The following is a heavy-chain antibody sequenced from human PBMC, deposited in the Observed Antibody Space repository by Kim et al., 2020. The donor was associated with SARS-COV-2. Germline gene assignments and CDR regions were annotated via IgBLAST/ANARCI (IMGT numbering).Heavy chain of an antibody. Sequence: GGSLRLSCAASGFTFSSYAMHWVRQAPGKGLEWVAVISYDGSNKYYADSVKGRFTISRDNSKNTLYLQMNSLRAEDTAVYYCARDIYYDSSGYYLDYWG. CDR1: GFTFSSYA. CDR3: ARDIYYDSSGYYLDY. V-gene: IGHV3-30*04. CDR2: ISYDGSNK. D-gene: IGHD3-22*01. J-gene: IGHJ4*01.